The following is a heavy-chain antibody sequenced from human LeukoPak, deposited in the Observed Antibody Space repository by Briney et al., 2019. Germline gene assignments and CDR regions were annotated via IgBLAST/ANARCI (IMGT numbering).Heavy chain of an antibody. V-gene: IGHV1-18*01. D-gene: IGHD2-15*01. Sequence: ASVKVSCKASGYTFSSYDISWVRQAPGQGLEWVGRISAYNGDTNYAQKLQGRVTMTTDTSMSTAYMELRSLRSDDTAVYYCARDLTFAATMYWGQGTLVTVSS. CDR1: GYTFSSYD. CDR3: ARDLTFAATMY. J-gene: IGHJ4*02. CDR2: ISAYNGDT.